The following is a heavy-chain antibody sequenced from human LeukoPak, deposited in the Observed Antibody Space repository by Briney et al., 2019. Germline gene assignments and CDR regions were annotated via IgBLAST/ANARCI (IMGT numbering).Heavy chain of an antibody. D-gene: IGHD3-16*02. Sequence: PSETLSLTCTVSGGSISSGRYYWGWIRQPPGKGLEWIGSIYHSGSTYYNPSLKSRVTISVDTSKNQFSLKLSSVTAADTAVYYCAGGLYYDYVWGSYRSDGWFDPWGQGTLVTVSS. CDR2: IYHSGST. CDR3: AGGLYYDYVWGSYRSDGWFDP. CDR1: GGSISSGRYY. V-gene: IGHV4-39*07. J-gene: IGHJ5*02.